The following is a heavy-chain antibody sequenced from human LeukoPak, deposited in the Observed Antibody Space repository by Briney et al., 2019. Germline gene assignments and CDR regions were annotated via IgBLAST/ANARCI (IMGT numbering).Heavy chain of an antibody. Sequence: ASVKVSCKASGYSFTSYDINWVRQATGQGLEWMGLMNPNSGNTGYAQKFQGRVTMTRNTSISTAYMELSSLRSEDTAVYYCARGLYSSSWVGYYYYYYMDVWGKGTTVTISS. CDR3: ARGLYSSSWVGYYYYYYMDV. V-gene: IGHV1-8*01. CDR2: MNPNSGNT. CDR1: GYSFTSYD. J-gene: IGHJ6*03. D-gene: IGHD6-13*01.